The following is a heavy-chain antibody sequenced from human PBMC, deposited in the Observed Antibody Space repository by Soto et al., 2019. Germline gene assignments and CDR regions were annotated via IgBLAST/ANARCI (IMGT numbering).Heavy chain of an antibody. Sequence: SETLSLTCAVDGGSFSGYYWSWIRQFPGKGLEWIGEINHSGGPLYNPSLKSRVTISVDTSKNQFALKVISVTAADTAVYYCERRGRLTPFDIWGQGKKVTVSS. D-gene: IGHD2-8*01. CDR2: INHSGGP. CDR3: ERRGRLTPFDI. V-gene: IGHV4-34*01. J-gene: IGHJ3*02. CDR1: GGSFSGYY.